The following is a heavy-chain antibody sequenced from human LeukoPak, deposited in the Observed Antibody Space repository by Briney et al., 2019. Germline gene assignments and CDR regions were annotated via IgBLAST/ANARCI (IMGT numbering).Heavy chain of an antibody. J-gene: IGHJ4*02. D-gene: IGHD1-26*01. CDR1: GGSISGYY. CDR2: VHYTGTT. CDR3: ARGLSGSYFDY. V-gene: IGHV4-59*01. Sequence: SETLSLTCTVSGGSISGYYWNLIRQPPGKGLEWIGYVHYTGTTNYSPSLKSRVTISVDTSKNQFSLTLSSVTAADTAVYYCARGLSGSYFDYWGQGTLVTVSS.